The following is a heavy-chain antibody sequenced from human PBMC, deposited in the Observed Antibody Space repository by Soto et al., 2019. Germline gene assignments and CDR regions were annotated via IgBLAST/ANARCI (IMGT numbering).Heavy chain of an antibody. D-gene: IGHD2-2*01. CDR1: GYTFTSYG. Sequence: ASVKVSCKASGYTFTSYGISWVRQAPGQGLEWMGWISAYNGNTNYAQKLQGRVTMTTDTSTSTAYMELRSLRSDDTAVYYCARLIVCSSTSCYPIYYYYYYYMDVWGKGTTVTVSS. V-gene: IGHV1-18*01. CDR2: ISAYNGNT. CDR3: ARLIVCSSTSCYPIYYYYYYYMDV. J-gene: IGHJ6*03.